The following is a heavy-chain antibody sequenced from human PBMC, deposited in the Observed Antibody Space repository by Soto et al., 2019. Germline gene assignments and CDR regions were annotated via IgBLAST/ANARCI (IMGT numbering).Heavy chain of an antibody. CDR2: ISGSGGST. CDR3: AKVVNNIAFDY. V-gene: IGHV3-23*01. D-gene: IGHD3-22*01. J-gene: IGHJ4*02. Sequence: GGSPGLSVPSPEFTFTCLSLGGSRQAPGKGLEWVSAISGSGGSTYYADSAKGRFTISRDNSKNTLYLQMNSLRAEDTAVYYCAKVVNNIAFDYWGQGTLVTVSS. CDR1: EFTFTCLS.